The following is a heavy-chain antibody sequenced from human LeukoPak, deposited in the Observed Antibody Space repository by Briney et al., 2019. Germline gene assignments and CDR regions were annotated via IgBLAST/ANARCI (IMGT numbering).Heavy chain of an antibody. CDR1: GFTFSSYG. Sequence: GGSLRLSCAVSGFTFSSYGMHWVRQAPGKGLEWVAFIRYDGSNKYYADSVKGRFTISRDNSKNTLYLQMNSLRAEDTAVYYCAKETAYWGRGVDYWGQGTLVTVSS. V-gene: IGHV3-30*02. D-gene: IGHD3-16*01. J-gene: IGHJ4*02. CDR3: AKETAYWGRGVDY. CDR2: IRYDGSNK.